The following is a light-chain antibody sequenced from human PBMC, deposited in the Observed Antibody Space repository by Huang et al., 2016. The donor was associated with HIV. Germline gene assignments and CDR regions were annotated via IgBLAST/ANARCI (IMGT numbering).Light chain of an antibody. V-gene: IGKV3-11*01. J-gene: IGKJ2*01. CDR1: QSVRSY. CDR2: DAS. CDR3: QQRSNWPRYT. Sequence: EIVLTLSPATLSLSPGERATLSCRASQSVRSYLAWYPQKPGQAPRLLIYDASNRATGIPTRFSGSGSGTDFTLTISSLEPEDFAVYYCQQRSNWPRYTFGQGTKLEIK.